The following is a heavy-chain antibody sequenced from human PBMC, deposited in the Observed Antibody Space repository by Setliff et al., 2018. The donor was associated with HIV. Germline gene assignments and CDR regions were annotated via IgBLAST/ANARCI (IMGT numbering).Heavy chain of an antibody. V-gene: IGHV4-61*09. CDR1: GGSIISEISW. CDR2: IYMRGGT. J-gene: IGHJ5*02. Sequence: SETLSLTCTVSGGSIISEISWWAWIRQPAGKGPEWLGQIYMRGGTDYNPSLEGRVTISMDTSKNQLFLNLTSVTAADTAVYYCARGSHASFWTGYGEMYFDPWGQGTQVTVSS. D-gene: IGHD3-3*01. CDR3: ARGSHASFWTGYGEMYFDP.